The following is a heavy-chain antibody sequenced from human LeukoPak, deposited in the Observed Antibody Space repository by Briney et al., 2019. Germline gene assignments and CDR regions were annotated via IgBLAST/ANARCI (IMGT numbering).Heavy chain of an antibody. CDR1: GFTFSSYW. CDR2: IKQDGSEN. V-gene: IGHV3-7*01. CDR3: ARVGGRYSPLGY. D-gene: IGHD3-16*02. J-gene: IGHJ4*02. Sequence: GGSLRLSCAASGFTFSSYWMSWVRQAPGKGLEWVANIKQDGSENYYVDSVKGRFTISRDNDKNSLFLQMTSLRAEDTAVYYCARVGGRYSPLGYWGQGTLVTVSS.